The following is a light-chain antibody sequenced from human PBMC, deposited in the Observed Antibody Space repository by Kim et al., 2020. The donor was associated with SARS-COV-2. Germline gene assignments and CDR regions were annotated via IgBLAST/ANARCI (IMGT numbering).Light chain of an antibody. CDR1: TADIGSYDY. V-gene: IGLV2-14*03. Sequence: QSVLTQPASVSGSPGHSIIISCTGSTADIGSYDYVSWYQQHPGKAPKLLIYDVSNRPSGVSHRVSGSKSGSTASLTISGLQADDEADYYCASYTRSSTVVFGGGTRLTVL. CDR2: DVS. CDR3: ASYTRSSTVV. J-gene: IGLJ3*02.